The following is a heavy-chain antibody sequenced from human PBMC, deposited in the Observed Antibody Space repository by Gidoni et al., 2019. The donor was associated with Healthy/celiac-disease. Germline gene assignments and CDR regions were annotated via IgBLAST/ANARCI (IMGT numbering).Heavy chain of an antibody. CDR1: GGSVSRGSYY. Sequence: QVQLQESGPGLVKPSETLSLTCTVSGGSVSRGSYYWSWIRQPPGKGLEWIGYIDYSGSTNYNPSLKSRVTISVDTSKNQFSLKLSSVTAADTAVYYCARDSLGGDSYYFDYWGQGTLVTVSS. J-gene: IGHJ4*02. CDR3: ARDSLGGDSYYFDY. D-gene: IGHD2-21*02. V-gene: IGHV4-61*01. CDR2: IDYSGST.